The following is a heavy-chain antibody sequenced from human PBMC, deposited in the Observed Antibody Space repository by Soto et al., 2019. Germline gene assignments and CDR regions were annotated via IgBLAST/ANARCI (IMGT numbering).Heavy chain of an antibody. V-gene: IGHV1-69*13. Sequence: GASVKVSCKASGGTFSSYAISWVRQAPGQGLEWMGGIIPIFGTANYAQKFQGRVTITADESTSTAYMELSSLRSEDTAVYYCAREVVFVDYGDYYYYGMDVWGQGTTVTVYS. D-gene: IGHD4-17*01. J-gene: IGHJ6*02. CDR2: IIPIFGTA. CDR3: AREVVFVDYGDYYYYGMDV. CDR1: GGTFSSYA.